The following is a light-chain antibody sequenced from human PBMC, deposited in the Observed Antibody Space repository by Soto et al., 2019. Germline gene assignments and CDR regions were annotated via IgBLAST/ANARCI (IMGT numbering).Light chain of an antibody. CDR3: GTWDFSRSAGG. Sequence: QSVLTQPPSVSAAPGQNVTISCSGSDSNIGKNYVSWFQQLPGTAPKLLIFADHKRPSGIPDRFSGSRSGTSATLGITGLQTGDEVDYYCGTWDFSRSAGGFGGGTQLTVL. V-gene: IGLV1-51*01. CDR1: DSNIGKNY. J-gene: IGLJ7*01. CDR2: ADH.